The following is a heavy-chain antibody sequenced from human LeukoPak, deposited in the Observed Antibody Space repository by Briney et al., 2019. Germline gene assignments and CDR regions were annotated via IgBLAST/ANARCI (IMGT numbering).Heavy chain of an antibody. CDR2: IRSKAYGGTT. J-gene: IGHJ4*02. Sequence: GGSLRLSCTASGFTFGDYAMSWVRQAPGKGLEWVGFIRSKAYGGTTECAASVKGRFTLSRDDSKSIAYLQMNTLKTEDTAVYYCTRGPLGFWSGSGGQGTLVTVSS. CDR1: GFTFGDYA. CDR3: TRGPLGFWSGS. D-gene: IGHD3-3*01. V-gene: IGHV3-49*04.